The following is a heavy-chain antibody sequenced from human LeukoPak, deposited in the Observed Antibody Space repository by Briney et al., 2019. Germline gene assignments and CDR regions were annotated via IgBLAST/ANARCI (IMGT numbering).Heavy chain of an antibody. CDR3: ARDFSLQLFDY. CDR2: ISGSGGST. Sequence: PGGSLRLSCAASGFTFSSYAMSWVRQAPGKGLEWVSVISGSGGSTYYADSVKGRFTISTDNSNNTLYLQMNSLRAEDTAVYYCARDFSLQLFDYWGQGTLVTVFS. D-gene: IGHD5-24*01. CDR1: GFTFSSYA. J-gene: IGHJ4*02. V-gene: IGHV3-23*01.